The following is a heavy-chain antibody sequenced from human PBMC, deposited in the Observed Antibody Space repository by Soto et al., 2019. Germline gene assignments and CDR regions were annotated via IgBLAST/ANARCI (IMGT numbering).Heavy chain of an antibody. D-gene: IGHD3-3*01. Sequence: SETLSLTCTVSGGSVSSGSYYWSWIRQPPGKGLEWIGYIYYSGSTNYNPSLKSRVTISVDTSKNQFSLKLSSVTAADTAVYYCASNRVTIFGVVINPDYYYYGMDVWGQGTTVTVSS. CDR2: IYYSGST. CDR3: ASNRVTIFGVVINPDYYYYGMDV. J-gene: IGHJ6*02. CDR1: GGSVSSGSYY. V-gene: IGHV4-61*01.